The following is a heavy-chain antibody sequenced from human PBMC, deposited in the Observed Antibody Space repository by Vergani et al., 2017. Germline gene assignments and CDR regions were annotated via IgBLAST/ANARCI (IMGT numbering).Heavy chain of an antibody. CDR2: MNPNSGNT. CDR3: ARDKLEYNSPRWNY. V-gene: IGHV1-8*01. D-gene: IGHD1-14*01. CDR1: GYTFTSYD. J-gene: IGHJ4*02. Sequence: QVQLVQSGAEVKKPGASVKVSCKASGYTFTSYDINWVRQATGQGLEWMGWMNPNSGNTGYAQKFQGRVTMTTDTSTTTAYMELRSLRSDDTAVYYCARDKLEYNSPRWNYWGQGSLVIVSS.